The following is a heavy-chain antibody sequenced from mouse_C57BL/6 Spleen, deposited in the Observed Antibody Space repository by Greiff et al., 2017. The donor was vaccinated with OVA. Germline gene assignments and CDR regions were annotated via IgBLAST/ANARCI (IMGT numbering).Heavy chain of an antibody. CDR2: ISDGGSYT. CDR1: GFTFSSYA. CDR3: ASGELTGTFGVYFDY. V-gene: IGHV5-4*03. Sequence: EVKVEESGGGLVKPGGSLKLSCAASGFTFSSYAMSWVRQTPEKRLEWVATISDGGSYTYYPDNVKGRFTISRDNAKNNLYMQMSHLKSEDTSMYYGASGELTGTFGVYFDYWGQGTTLTVSS. J-gene: IGHJ2*01. D-gene: IGHD4-1*01.